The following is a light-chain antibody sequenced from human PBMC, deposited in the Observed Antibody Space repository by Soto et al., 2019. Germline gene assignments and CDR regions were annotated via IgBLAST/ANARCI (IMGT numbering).Light chain of an antibody. CDR2: VDS. J-gene: IGLJ2*01. Sequence: SYELTQPPSVSVAPGQTARISCGGNNIGSKSVHWYQQKPGQAPVLVVYVDSDRPSGIPERFSGSNSGNTATLTISRVEAGDEADYYCQVWDSSTGQVFGGGTKLTVL. CDR1: NIGSKS. CDR3: QVWDSSTGQV. V-gene: IGLV3-21*02.